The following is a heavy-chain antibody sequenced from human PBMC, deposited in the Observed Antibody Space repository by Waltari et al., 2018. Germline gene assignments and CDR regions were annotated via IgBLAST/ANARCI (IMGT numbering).Heavy chain of an antibody. D-gene: IGHD2-21*01. CDR1: GESFRGYF. CDR3: ARYGEVPPNYFFDF. V-gene: IGHV4-34*01. Sequence: QVQLHQWGAGLLKPSETLSLTCAVSGESFRGYFLSWIRQPPGKGLEWLGAIHYDGSTNYKPSLKSRLSLSVDTTKKHFSLRLTSVTAADTGMYFCARYGEVPPNYFFDFWGQGIRVTVSS. CDR2: IHYDGST. J-gene: IGHJ4*01.